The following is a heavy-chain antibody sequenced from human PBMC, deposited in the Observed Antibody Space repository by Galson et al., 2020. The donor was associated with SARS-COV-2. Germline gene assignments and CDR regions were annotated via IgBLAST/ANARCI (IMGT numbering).Heavy chain of an antibody. J-gene: IGHJ4*02. CDR3: ARDLHYDFWSGYLKTVDY. V-gene: IGHV3-48*04. CDR1: GFTFSSYS. Sequence: GGSLRLSCAASGFTFSSYSMTWVRQAPGKGLEWVSYISSSSSTIYYADSVKGRFTISRDNAKNSLYLQMNSLRAEDTAVYYCARDLHYDFWSGYLKTVDYWGQGTLVTVSS. CDR2: ISSSSSTI. D-gene: IGHD3-3*01.